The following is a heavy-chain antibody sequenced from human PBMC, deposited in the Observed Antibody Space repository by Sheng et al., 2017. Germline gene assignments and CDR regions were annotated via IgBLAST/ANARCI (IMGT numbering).Heavy chain of an antibody. D-gene: IGHD3-3*01. Sequence: QVQLVESGGGVVQPGGSLRLSCAASGFTFSSYGMHWVRQAPGKGLEWVAFIRYDGSNKYYADSVKGRFTISRDNSKNTLYLQMNSLRAEDTAVYYCAKGETYYDFWSGSLGHDYYYMDVWGKGTTVTVSS. V-gene: IGHV3-30*02. J-gene: IGHJ6*03. CDR2: IRYDGSNK. CDR3: AKGETYYDFWSGSLGHDYYYMDV. CDR1: GFTFSSYG.